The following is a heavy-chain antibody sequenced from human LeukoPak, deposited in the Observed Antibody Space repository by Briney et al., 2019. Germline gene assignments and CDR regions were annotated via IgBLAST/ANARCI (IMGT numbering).Heavy chain of an antibody. CDR2: IIPLFGST. CDR1: GGTFSSYG. CDR3: TRVATHDDGSGTSMFYFDD. D-gene: IGHD6-19*01. V-gene: IGHV1-69*13. J-gene: IGHJ4*02. Sequence: SVKVSCKASGGTFSSYGVTWVRQAPGRGLEWMGGIIPLFGSTDYAQKSQGRVSITADESTGTVYMGLSSLRSEDTAVYYCTRVATHDDGSGTSMFYFDDWGQGTLVTVSS.